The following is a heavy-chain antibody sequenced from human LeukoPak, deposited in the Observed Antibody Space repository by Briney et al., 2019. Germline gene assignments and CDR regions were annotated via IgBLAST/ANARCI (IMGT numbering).Heavy chain of an antibody. Sequence: PGGTPRLSCAASGFTFSSYDMSWVRQAPGKGLEWVSSISSNGGTTYYADSLKGRFTISRDNSKNTLYRQMISLRAEDTAVYYCAKDFGGYFDWLLPPHFDYWGQGTLVTVSS. CDR1: GFTFSSYD. D-gene: IGHD3-9*01. V-gene: IGHV3-23*01. CDR3: AKDFGGYFDWLLPPHFDY. CDR2: ISSNGGTT. J-gene: IGHJ4*02.